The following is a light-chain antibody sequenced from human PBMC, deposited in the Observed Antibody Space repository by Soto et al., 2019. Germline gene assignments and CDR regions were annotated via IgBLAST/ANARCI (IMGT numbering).Light chain of an antibody. J-gene: IGLJ2*01. V-gene: IGLV2-14*01. Sequence: QSALTQPASVSGSPGQSITLSCTGTSSDVGVFHYVSWYQQHPGKAPKLIIYEVNNRPSGVSNRFSGSKSGNTASLTISGLQAEDEADYYCSSYTTSSTVVFGGGNKLTVL. CDR1: SSDVGVFHY. CDR2: EVN. CDR3: SSYTTSSTVV.